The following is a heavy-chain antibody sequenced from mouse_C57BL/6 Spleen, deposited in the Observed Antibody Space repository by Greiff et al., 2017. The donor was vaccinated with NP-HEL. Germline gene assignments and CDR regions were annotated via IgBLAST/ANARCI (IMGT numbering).Heavy chain of an antibody. D-gene: IGHD2-5*01. Sequence: EVQVVESGGDLVKPGGSLKLSCAASGFTFSSYGMSWVRQTPDKRLEWVATISSGGSYTYYPDSVKGRFTISRDNAKNTLYLQMSSLKSEDTAMYYCARHPAYYSNYGDAMDYWGQGTSVTVSS. CDR3: ARHPAYYSNYGDAMDY. CDR1: GFTFSSYG. J-gene: IGHJ4*01. V-gene: IGHV5-6*01. CDR2: ISSGGSYT.